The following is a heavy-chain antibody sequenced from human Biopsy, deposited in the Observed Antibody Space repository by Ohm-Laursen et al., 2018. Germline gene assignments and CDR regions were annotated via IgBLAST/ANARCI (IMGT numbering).Heavy chain of an antibody. V-gene: IGHV3-73*01. Sequence: SLRLSCAASGFTFSASAVHWVRQAPGKGLEWVGRIRSKAKSYATAYAASVTGRFTISRDDSKNTTYLQMNSLKTEETAVYYCTLEGAGFDNWGQGTLVTVSS. CDR3: TLEGAGFDN. CDR2: IRSKAKSYAT. D-gene: IGHD3-10*01. CDR1: GFTFSASA. J-gene: IGHJ4*02.